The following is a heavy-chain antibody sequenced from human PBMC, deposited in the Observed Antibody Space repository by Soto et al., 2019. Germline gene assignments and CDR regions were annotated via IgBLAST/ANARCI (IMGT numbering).Heavy chain of an antibody. Sequence: QLQLQESGPGLVKPSETLSLTCTVSGGSISSSSYYWGWIRQPPGKGLEWIGSIYYSGSTYYNPSLKSRVTISVDTSKNQFSLKLSSVTAADTAVYYCARRASGPYNGAYFDYWGQGTLVTVSS. CDR1: GGSISSSSYY. V-gene: IGHV4-39*01. CDR2: IYYSGST. CDR3: ARRASGPYNGAYFDY. D-gene: IGHD3-10*01. J-gene: IGHJ4*02.